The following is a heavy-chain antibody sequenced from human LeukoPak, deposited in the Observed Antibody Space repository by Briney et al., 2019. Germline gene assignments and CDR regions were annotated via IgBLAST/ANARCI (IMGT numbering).Heavy chain of an antibody. CDR3: ASTHRYSYGYEGVY. CDR2: IIPIFGTA. Sequence: SVKVSCKTSGYSFTDYYMHWVRQAPGQGLEWMGGIIPIFGTANYAQKFQGRVTITTDESTSTAYMELSSLRSEDTAVYYCASTHRYSYGYEGVYWGQGTLVTVSS. J-gene: IGHJ4*02. CDR1: GYSFTDYY. V-gene: IGHV1-69*05. D-gene: IGHD5-18*01.